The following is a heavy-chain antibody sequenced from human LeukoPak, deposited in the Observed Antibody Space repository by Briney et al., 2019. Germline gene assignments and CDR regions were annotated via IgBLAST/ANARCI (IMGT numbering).Heavy chain of an antibody. CDR1: GYTFTSYG. CDR2: ISAYNGNT. CDR3: ARGGRGYSGYESVGTGEPGFDY. V-gene: IGHV1-18*01. J-gene: IGHJ4*02. D-gene: IGHD5-12*01. Sequence: GASVKVSCKASGYTFTSYGISWVRQAPGQGLEWMGWISAYNGNTNYAQKLQGRVTMTTDTSTSTAYMELRSLRSDDTAVYYCARGGRGYSGYESVGTGEPGFDYWGQGTLVTVSS.